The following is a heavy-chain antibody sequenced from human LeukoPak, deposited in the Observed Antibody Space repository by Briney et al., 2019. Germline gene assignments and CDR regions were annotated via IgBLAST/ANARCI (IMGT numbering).Heavy chain of an antibody. D-gene: IGHD3-22*01. CDR1: GGSFSGYY. CDR3: ARIRRYYDSSGYIDY. CDR2: INHSGST. V-gene: IGHV4-34*01. J-gene: IGHJ4*02. Sequence: PSETLSLTCAVYGGSFSGYYWSWIRQPPGKGLEWIGEINHSGSTNYNPSLKSRVTISVDTSKNQFSLKLSSVTAADTAVYYCARIRRYYDSSGYIDYWGQGTLVTVSS.